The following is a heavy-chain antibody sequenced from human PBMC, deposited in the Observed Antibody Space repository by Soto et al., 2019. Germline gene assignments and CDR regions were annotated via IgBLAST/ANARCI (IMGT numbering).Heavy chain of an antibody. CDR2: ISSSGLTT. Sequence: GGSRRRSWRASGFNFRMYEMHWVRKAPGKGLEWVSYISSSGLTTYYADFAEGRFTISRDNAKDSLYLHLNSLRVGDTAVYYCARYGTRGDWWGLGTQVTVAS. D-gene: IGHD3-10*01. CDR3: ARYGTRGDW. J-gene: IGHJ5*01. V-gene: IGHV3-48*03. CDR1: GFNFRMYE.